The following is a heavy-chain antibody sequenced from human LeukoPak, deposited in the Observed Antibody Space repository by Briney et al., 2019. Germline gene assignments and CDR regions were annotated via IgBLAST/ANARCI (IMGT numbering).Heavy chain of an antibody. V-gene: IGHV3-30*18. CDR3: AKSILLEGELPILDY. J-gene: IGHJ4*02. Sequence: PGGSLRLSCAASGFTFSSYGMHWVRQAPGKGLEWVAVISYDGSNKYYADSVKGRFTISRDNSKNTLYLQMNSLRAEDTAVYYCAKSILLEGELPILDYWAREPWSPSPQ. CDR1: GFTFSSYG. CDR2: ISYDGSNK. D-gene: IGHD1-26*01.